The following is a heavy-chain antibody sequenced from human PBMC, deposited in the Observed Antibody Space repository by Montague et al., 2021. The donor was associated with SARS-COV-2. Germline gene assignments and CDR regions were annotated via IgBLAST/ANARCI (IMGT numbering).Heavy chain of an antibody. CDR2: MNHSGST. V-gene: IGHV4-34*01. D-gene: IGHD3-9*01. J-gene: IGHJ6*02. Sequence: SETLSLTCAVYGGSFSGFYWTWIRQPPGKGLEWIGEMNHSGSTNXNPSLKSQVTISVDTSKNQFSLKLTSVTAADTAVYYCARGVTYYDILTGYYKGKYYYGMDVWGQGTTVTVSS. CDR1: GGSFSGFY. CDR3: ARGVTYYDILTGYYKGKYYYGMDV.